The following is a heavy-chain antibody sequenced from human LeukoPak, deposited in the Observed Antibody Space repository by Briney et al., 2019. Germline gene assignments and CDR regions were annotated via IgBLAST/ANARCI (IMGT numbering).Heavy chain of an antibody. Sequence: GGSLRLSCAASGFTFSSYAMHWVRQAPGKGLEWVAVISYDGSNKYYADSVKGRFTISRDNVKSSLYLQMNSLRAEDTALYYCAKAGARGNVNWFDSWGQGTLVTVSS. CDR1: GFTFSSYA. J-gene: IGHJ5*01. D-gene: IGHD1-1*01. CDR3: AKAGARGNVNWFDS. CDR2: ISYDGSNK. V-gene: IGHV3-30-3*01.